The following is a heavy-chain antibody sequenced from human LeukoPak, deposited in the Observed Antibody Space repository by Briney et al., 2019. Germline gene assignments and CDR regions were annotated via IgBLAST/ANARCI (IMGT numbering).Heavy chain of an antibody. D-gene: IGHD2-15*01. CDR1: GYTFTSYG. J-gene: IGHJ3*02. CDR3: ARDPGGRGTFDI. V-gene: IGHV1-18*01. Sequence: ASVKVSCKASGYTFTSYGVSWVRQAPGQGLEWMGWISAYNGNTNYAQKLQGRVTMTTDTSTSTAYMELRSLTSDDTAVYYCARDPGGRGTFDIWGLRTMVTVSS. CDR2: ISAYNGNT.